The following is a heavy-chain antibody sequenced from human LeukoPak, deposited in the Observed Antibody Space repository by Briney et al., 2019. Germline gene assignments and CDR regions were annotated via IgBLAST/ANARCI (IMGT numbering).Heavy chain of an antibody. CDR2: INHSGST. CDR1: GGSFSGYY. D-gene: IGHD2-2*01. CDR3: ARVLPPTYCSSTSCHDAFDI. Sequence: SETLSLTCAVYGGSFSGYYWSWIRQPPGKGLEWIGEINHSGSTNYNPSLKSRVAMSVDTSKNQFSLKLSSVTAADTAVYYCARVLPPTYCSSTSCHDAFDIWGQGTMVTVSS. J-gene: IGHJ3*02. V-gene: IGHV4-34*01.